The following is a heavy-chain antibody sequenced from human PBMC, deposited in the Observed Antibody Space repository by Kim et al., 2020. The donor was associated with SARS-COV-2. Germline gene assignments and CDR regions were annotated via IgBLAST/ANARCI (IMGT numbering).Heavy chain of an antibody. V-gene: IGHV1-69*13. CDR2: ITPLFGGSA. Sequence: SVKVSCKSSRDSFNNFAFTWVRQTPGRGLEWVGGITPLFGGSADYAQKFQDRLTITADASTNTVYMGLSSLTSTDTAIYYCARATAVPTAYYYFDLDVW. CDR3: ARATAVPTAYYYFDLDV. D-gene: IGHD3-10*02. CDR1: RDSFNNFA. J-gene: IGHJ6*01.